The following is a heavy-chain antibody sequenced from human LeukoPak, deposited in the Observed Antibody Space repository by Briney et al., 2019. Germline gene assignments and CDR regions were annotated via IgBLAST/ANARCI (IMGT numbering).Heavy chain of an antibody. V-gene: IGHV4-4*07. D-gene: IGHD5-24*01. J-gene: IGHJ1*01. CDR3: ARDRHEDGYNYLYFRH. CDR2: IYTSGST. CDR1: GGSISSYY. Sequence: SETLSLTCTVSGGSISSYYWSWIRQPAGKGLEWIGRIYTSGSTNYNPSLKSRVTMSVDTSKNQFSLKLSSVTAADTAVYYCARDRHEDGYNYLYFRHWGQGTLVTVSS.